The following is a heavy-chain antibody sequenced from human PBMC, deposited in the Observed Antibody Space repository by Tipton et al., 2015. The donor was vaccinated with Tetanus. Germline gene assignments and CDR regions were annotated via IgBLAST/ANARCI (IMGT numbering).Heavy chain of an antibody. Sequence: TLSLTCTVSGGSIRGGTFYWGWIRQPPGKGLEWIGSIYESGDTYYIPSLKSRVTISVDTSRNQFSLRLSSVTAADTAVYYCARWEVGATKEHYWGQGALVTVSS. CDR2: IYESGDT. CDR1: GGSIRGGTFY. CDR3: ARWEVGATKEHY. D-gene: IGHD1-26*01. V-gene: IGHV4-39*01. J-gene: IGHJ4*02.